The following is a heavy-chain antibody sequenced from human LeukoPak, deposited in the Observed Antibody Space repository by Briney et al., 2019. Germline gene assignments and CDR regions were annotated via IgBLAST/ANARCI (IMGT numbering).Heavy chain of an antibody. Sequence: SVKVSCKASGGTFSSYAISWVRQAPGQGLEWMGRIIPILGIANYAQKFQGRVTITADKSTSTAYMELSSLRSEDTAVYYCAKGDSSSIFYGMDVWGQGTTVTVSS. CDR3: AKGDSSSIFYGMDV. CDR2: IIPILGIA. D-gene: IGHD6-13*01. V-gene: IGHV1-69*04. CDR1: GGTFSSYA. J-gene: IGHJ6*02.